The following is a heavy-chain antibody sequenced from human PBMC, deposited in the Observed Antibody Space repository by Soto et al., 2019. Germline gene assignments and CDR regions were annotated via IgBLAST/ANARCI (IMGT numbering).Heavy chain of an antibody. D-gene: IGHD3-16*01. V-gene: IGHV3-30*19. Sequence: QLQLVESGGGVVQPGTSLRLSCTASGFMFKSYVMHWVRQAPGKGLEWVALTSYNGNDKYYVDSVKGRFTVSRDNSKNTLHLQMYSLRPEDTALYYCARWGTTGGFDLWGQGTLVSVSS. CDR3: ARWGTTGGFDL. CDR2: TSYNGNDK. CDR1: GFMFKSYV. J-gene: IGHJ4*02.